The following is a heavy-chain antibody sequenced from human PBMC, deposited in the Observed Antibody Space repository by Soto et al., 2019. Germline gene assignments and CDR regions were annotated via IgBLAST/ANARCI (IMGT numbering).Heavy chain of an antibody. Sequence: QPGGSLRLSCAASGFTFSSYGMHWVRQAPGKGLEWVAVIWYDGSNKYYADSVKGRFTISRDNSKNTLYLQMNSLRAEDTAVYYCARGGGVIDYGMDVWGQGTTVTVSS. D-gene: IGHD3-16*02. CDR2: IWYDGSNK. J-gene: IGHJ6*02. CDR1: GFTFSSYG. CDR3: ARGGGVIDYGMDV. V-gene: IGHV3-33*01.